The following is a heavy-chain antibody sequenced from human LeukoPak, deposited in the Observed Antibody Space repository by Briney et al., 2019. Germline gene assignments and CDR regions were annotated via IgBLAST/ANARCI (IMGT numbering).Heavy chain of an antibody. V-gene: IGHV4-39*01. CDR1: GGSISSYY. J-gene: IGHJ6*03. D-gene: IGHD3-10*01. CDR2: IYYSGST. CDR3: ATPRGTMVRGVVMDV. Sequence: SETLSLTCTVSGGSISSYYWGWIRQPPGKGLEWSGSIYYSGSTYYNPSLKSRVTISVDTSKNQFSLKLSSVTAADTAVYYCATPRGTMVRGVVMDVWGKGTTVTVSS.